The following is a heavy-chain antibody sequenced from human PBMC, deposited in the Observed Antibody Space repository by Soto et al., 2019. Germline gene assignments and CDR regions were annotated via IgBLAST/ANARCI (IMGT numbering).Heavy chain of an antibody. D-gene: IGHD5-18*01. J-gene: IGHJ4*02. V-gene: IGHV3-74*01. CDR1: GFTFSSYW. Sequence: GGSLRLSCAASGFTFSSYWMHWVRQAPGKGLVWVSRINSDGSSTSYADSVKGRFTISRDNAKNTLYLQMNSLRAEDTAVYYCARTPGVDTAMVTFDYWGQGTLVTVSS. CDR2: INSDGSST. CDR3: ARTPGVDTAMVTFDY.